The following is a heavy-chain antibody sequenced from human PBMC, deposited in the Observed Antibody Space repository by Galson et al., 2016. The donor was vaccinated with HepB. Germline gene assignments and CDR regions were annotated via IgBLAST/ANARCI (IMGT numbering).Heavy chain of an antibody. Sequence: SVKVSCKASGYTFTKFGISWVRQAPGQGLEWVGWISAYKPRTAYAQNLQGRVTMTIDTSTNTAYMELRSLRSDDTAVYYCSRDDGHCDGGSCYCSCFNGMDIWGQGTTVTVFS. CDR3: SRDDGHCDGGSCYCSCFNGMDI. J-gene: IGHJ6*02. V-gene: IGHV1-18*01. D-gene: IGHD2-15*01. CDR2: ISAYKPRT. CDR1: GYTFTKFG.